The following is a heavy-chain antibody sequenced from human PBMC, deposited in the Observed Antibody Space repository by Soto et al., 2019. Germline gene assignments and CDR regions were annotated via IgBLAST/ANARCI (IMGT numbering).Heavy chain of an antibody. V-gene: IGHV4-30-2*01. J-gene: IGHJ5*02. Sequence: SETLSLTCAVSGGSISSGGYSWNWIRQPPGKGLEWIGYIYQSGSTHYNPSPKGRVTISVDTSKNQFSLKLSSVTAADTAVYYCARDERGVAARLAGHWFDPWGQGTLVTVSS. D-gene: IGHD6-6*01. CDR3: ARDERGVAARLAGHWFDP. CDR2: IYQSGST. CDR1: GGSISSGGYS.